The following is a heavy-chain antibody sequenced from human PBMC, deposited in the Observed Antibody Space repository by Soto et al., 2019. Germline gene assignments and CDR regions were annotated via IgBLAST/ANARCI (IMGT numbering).Heavy chain of an antibody. J-gene: IGHJ6*02. CDR1: GGSFSGYY. Sequence: SETLSLTCAVYGGSFSGYYWSWIRQPPGKGLEWIGEINHSGSTNYNPSLKSRVTISVDTSKNQSSLKLSSVTAADTAVYYCARTAYYDFWSGYSRMDVWGQGTTVTVSS. CDR2: INHSGST. CDR3: ARTAYYDFWSGYSRMDV. D-gene: IGHD3-3*01. V-gene: IGHV4-34*01.